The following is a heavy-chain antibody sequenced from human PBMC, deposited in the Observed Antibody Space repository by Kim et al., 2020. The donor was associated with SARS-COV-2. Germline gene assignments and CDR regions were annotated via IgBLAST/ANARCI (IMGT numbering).Heavy chain of an antibody. CDR1: GFTFSSYS. CDR2: ISSSSSYI. D-gene: IGHD6-19*01. J-gene: IGHJ4*02. Sequence: GGSLRLSCAASGFTFSSYSMNWVRQAPGKGLEWVSSISSSSSYIYYADSVKGRFTISRDNAKNSLYLQMNSLRAEDTAVYYCARGLAVAGTGSITIHLMYYFDYWGQGTLVTVSS. V-gene: IGHV3-21*01. CDR3: ARGLAVAGTGSITIHLMYYFDY.